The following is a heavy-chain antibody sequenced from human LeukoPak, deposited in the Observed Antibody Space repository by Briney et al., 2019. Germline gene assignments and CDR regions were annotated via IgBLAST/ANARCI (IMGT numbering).Heavy chain of an antibody. CDR2: ISSSSSYI. CDR3: ARDLPHPTRVILWPPLGMDV. D-gene: IGHD3-16*01. J-gene: IGHJ6*02. Sequence: PGGSLRLSCAASGFTFSSYSMNWVRQAPGKGLEWVSSISSSSSYIYYADSVKGRFTISRDNAKNSLYLQMNSLRAEDTAVYYCARDLPHPTRVILWPPLGMDVWGQGTTVTVSS. CDR1: GFTFSSYS. V-gene: IGHV3-21*01.